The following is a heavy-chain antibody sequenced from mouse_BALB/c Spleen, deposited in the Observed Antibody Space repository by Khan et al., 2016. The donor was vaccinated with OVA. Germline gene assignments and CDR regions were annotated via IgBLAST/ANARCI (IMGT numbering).Heavy chain of an antibody. Sequence: VQLVESGPAMVAPSQSLSITYTVSGFSLTSYGVHWVRQPPGKGLEWLGVIWAGGSTNYNSALMSRLSISKDNSKSQVFLKMNSLQTDDTAMYYCARYYGDYGWYFDVWGAGTTVTVSS. D-gene: IGHD2-13*01. J-gene: IGHJ1*01. V-gene: IGHV2-9*02. CDR1: GFSLTSYG. CDR3: ARYYGDYGWYFDV. CDR2: IWAGGST.